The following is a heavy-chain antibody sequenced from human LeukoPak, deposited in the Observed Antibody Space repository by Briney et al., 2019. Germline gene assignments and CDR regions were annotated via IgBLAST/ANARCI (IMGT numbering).Heavy chain of an antibody. D-gene: IGHD4-17*01. CDR1: GGSFSGYY. V-gene: IGHV4-34*01. CDR3: ARDGGDYVVIPSGTWFDP. Sequence: SETLSLTCAVYGGSFSGYYWSWIRQPPGKGLEWIGEINHSGSTNYNPSLKSRVTISVDTSKNQFSLKLSSVTAADTAVYYCARDGGDYVVIPSGTWFDPWGQGTLVTVSS. J-gene: IGHJ5*02. CDR2: INHSGST.